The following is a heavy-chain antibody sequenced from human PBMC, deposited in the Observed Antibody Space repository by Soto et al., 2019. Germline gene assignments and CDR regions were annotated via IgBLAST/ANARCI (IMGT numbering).Heavy chain of an antibody. CDR2: IYHSGRT. V-gene: IGHV4-4*02. Sequence: QVQLQESGPGLVKPSGTLSLTCAVSGGSINSTNWWSWVRQLPGKGLEWIGEIYHSGRTNYNPSLKSRVPISVDKSKNQFSLKLSSVTAADTAVYYCARVWTTVTNWFDPWGQGTLVTVSS. CDR1: GGSINSTNW. CDR3: ARVWTTVTNWFDP. D-gene: IGHD4-17*01. J-gene: IGHJ5*02.